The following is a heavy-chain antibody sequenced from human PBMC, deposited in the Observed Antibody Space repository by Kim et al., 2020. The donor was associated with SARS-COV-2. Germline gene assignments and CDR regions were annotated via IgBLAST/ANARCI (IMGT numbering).Heavy chain of an antibody. V-gene: IGHV4-59*01. J-gene: IGHJ6*02. Sequence: KSRVTISVDTSKNQFSLKLSSVTTADTAVYYCARDKAYNWNYAVNYGMDVWGQGTTVTVSS. D-gene: IGHD1-7*01. CDR3: ARDKAYNWNYAVNYGMDV.